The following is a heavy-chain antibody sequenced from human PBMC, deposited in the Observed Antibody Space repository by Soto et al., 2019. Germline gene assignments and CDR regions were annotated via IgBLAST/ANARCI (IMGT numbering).Heavy chain of an antibody. CDR1: GYSVTSYY. CDR3: ARESGAYCSGGSCYLNYYYYYGMDV. J-gene: IGHJ6*02. CDR2: INPNSGTA. V-gene: IGHV1-46*01. Sequence: ASVKVSCKASGYSVTSYYMHWVRQAPGQGLEWMGIINPNSGTANYAQKFQGRVTITADESTSTACMELSSLRSEDTAVYYCARESGAYCSGGSCYLNYYYYYGMDVWGQGTTVTVSS. D-gene: IGHD2-15*01.